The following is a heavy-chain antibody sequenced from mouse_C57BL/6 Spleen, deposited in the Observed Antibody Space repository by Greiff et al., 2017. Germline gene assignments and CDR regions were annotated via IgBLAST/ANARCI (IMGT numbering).Heavy chain of an antibody. CDR2: SRNKANDYTT. Sequence: EVQLVESGGGLVQSGRSLRISCATSGFTFSDFYMEWVRQAPGKGLEWIAASRNKANDYTTEYSASVKGRFIVTRDTSQSILYLQMNALRAEDTAIYYWARDAMYYAMDYWGQGPSVTVSS. V-gene: IGHV7-1*01. J-gene: IGHJ4*01. CDR1: GFTFSDFY. CDR3: ARDAMYYAMDY.